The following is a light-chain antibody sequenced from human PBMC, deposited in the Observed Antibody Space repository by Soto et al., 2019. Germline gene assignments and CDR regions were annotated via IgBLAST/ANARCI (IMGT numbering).Light chain of an antibody. CDR2: STN. J-gene: IGLJ2*01. CDR1: SGSVLTSYY. CDR3: ALYVGTGTVV. V-gene: IGLV8-61*01. Sequence: QAVVSQEPSVSVSPGGTVTLTCGLTSGSVLTSYYPTWYQQTPGQAPRTLIYSTNIRSSGVPDRFSGSILENKAALTITGAQADDESDYYCALYVGTGTVVFGGGTKLTVL.